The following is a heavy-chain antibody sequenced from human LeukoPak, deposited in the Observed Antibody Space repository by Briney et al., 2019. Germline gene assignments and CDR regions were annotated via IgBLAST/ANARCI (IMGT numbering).Heavy chain of an antibody. J-gene: IGHJ6*03. V-gene: IGHV3-48*03. CDR2: ISTSGSTI. CDR3: ARPQLGINYHYYMDV. Sequence: GGSLRLSCAASGFTFTSYEMNWVRQAPGKGLEWISYISTSGSTIFYADSVKGRFTISRDNAKNSLYLQMTSLRADDTAVYYCARPQLGINYHYYMDVWGKGTTVIVSS. D-gene: IGHD3-16*01. CDR1: GFTFTSYE.